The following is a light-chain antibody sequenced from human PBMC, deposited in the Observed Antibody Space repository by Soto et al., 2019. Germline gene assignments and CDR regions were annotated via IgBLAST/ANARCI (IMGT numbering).Light chain of an antibody. CDR1: QSVSST. CDR2: GAS. Sequence: EVGLTQSTDTLSVSPGERATLSCRASQSVSSTLAWFQQKPGQAPRLLIYGASTRATGIPARFSGSGSGTEFTLTITSLQSEDFAVYYCQQYNNWPLPFGGGTKVAIK. J-gene: IGKJ4*01. V-gene: IGKV3D-15*01. CDR3: QQYNNWPLP.